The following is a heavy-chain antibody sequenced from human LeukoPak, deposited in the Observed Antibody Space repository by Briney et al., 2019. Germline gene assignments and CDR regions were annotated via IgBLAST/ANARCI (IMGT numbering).Heavy chain of an antibody. D-gene: IGHD3-22*01. Sequence: GASVKVSCKASGYTFTGYYMHWVRQAPGQGLEWMGRINPNSGGTNYAQKFQGRVTMTRDTSISTAYMELSRLRSDDTAVYYCVRVSYYYDSTLYGYWGQGTLVTVSS. CDR2: INPNSGGT. CDR3: VRVSYYYDSTLYGY. V-gene: IGHV1-2*06. CDR1: GYTFTGYY. J-gene: IGHJ4*02.